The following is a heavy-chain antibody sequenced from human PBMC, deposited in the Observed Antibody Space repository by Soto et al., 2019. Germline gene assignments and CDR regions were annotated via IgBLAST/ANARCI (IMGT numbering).Heavy chain of an antibody. CDR3: TTGIYYDILTGYHNVAY. V-gene: IGHV3-15*01. D-gene: IGHD3-9*01. CDR1: GFNMSHPW. Sequence: GGSLRLSCVASGFNMSHPWMTWVRQAAGKGLEWVGRIKSKTDGGAADYAAPVKGRATISRDDSKNTVYLQMNSLKTEDTAVYYCTTGIYYDILTGYHNVAYWGQGALVTVSS. CDR2: IKSKTDGGAA. J-gene: IGHJ4*02.